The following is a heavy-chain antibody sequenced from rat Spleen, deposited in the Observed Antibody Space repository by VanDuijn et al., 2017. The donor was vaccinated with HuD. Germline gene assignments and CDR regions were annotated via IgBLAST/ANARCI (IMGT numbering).Heavy chain of an antibody. Sequence: EVQLVESGGGLVQPGRSLKLSCAASGFTFSSFPMTWVRQAPTKGLDGVATISSNGNNIYYRDSVKGRFAISRDYAKSSLYLQMDSLRSEDAATYYCVRHGYTLYYFDYWGQGVMVTVSS. CDR1: GFTFSSFP. D-gene: IGHD1-9*01. CDR2: ISSNGNNI. V-gene: IGHV5-29*01. J-gene: IGHJ2*01. CDR3: VRHGYTLYYFDY.